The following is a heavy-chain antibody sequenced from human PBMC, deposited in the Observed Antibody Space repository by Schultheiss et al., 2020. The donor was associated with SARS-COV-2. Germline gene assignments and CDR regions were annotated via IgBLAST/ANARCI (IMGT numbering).Heavy chain of an antibody. Sequence: GESLKISCAASGFTFSSYAMSWVRQAPGKGLEWVSAISGSGGSTYYADSVKGRFTISRDNSKNTLYLQMNSLRAEDTAVYYCAPPVVAATHDFDYWGQGTLVTVSS. CDR2: ISGSGGST. V-gene: IGHV3-23*01. J-gene: IGHJ4*02. D-gene: IGHD2-15*01. CDR1: GFTFSSYA. CDR3: APPVVAATHDFDY.